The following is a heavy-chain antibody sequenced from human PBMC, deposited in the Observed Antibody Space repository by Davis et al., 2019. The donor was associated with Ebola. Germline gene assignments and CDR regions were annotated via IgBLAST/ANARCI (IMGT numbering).Heavy chain of an antibody. J-gene: IGHJ6*02. D-gene: IGHD2-15*01. CDR3: ARDRYCSGGSCYSSYYYGMDV. V-gene: IGHV1-18*01. Sequence: AVSVKVSCKASGYTFTTYGISWVRQAPGQGLEWMGWISTYNDNTNYAQKLQGRVTMTTDTSTSTAYMELRSLRSDDTAVYYCARDRYCSGGSCYSSYYYGMDVWGQGTTVTVSS. CDR2: ISTYNDNT. CDR1: GYTFTTYG.